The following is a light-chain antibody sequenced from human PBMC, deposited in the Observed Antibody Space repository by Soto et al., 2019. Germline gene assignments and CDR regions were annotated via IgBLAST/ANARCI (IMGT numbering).Light chain of an antibody. J-gene: IGLJ2*01. CDR3: QTWGTGIVI. Sequence: QAVLTQSPSASASLGASVKLTCTLSSGHSNYAIAWHQQQPEKGPRYLMKLNSDGSHSKGDGIPNRFSGSSSGAERYLTISSLQYEDEAYYYCQTWGTGIVIFGGGTKLTVL. CDR2: LNSDGSH. CDR1: SGHSNYA. V-gene: IGLV4-69*01.